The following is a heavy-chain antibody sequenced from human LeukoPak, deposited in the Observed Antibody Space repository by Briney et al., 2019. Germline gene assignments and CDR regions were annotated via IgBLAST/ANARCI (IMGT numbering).Heavy chain of an antibody. J-gene: IGHJ4*02. CDR1: GFTFSGSW. Sequence: GGSLRLSCAASGFTFSGSWMTWVRQAPGKGLEWVAHIKEDGSDKYYVDSVTGRFTISRDNTKNSLYLQMSSLRAEDTAVYYCATWNSDWEFAYWGQGTLVSVSS. V-gene: IGHV3-7*05. CDR3: ATWNSDWEFAY. D-gene: IGHD1/OR15-1a*01. CDR2: IKEDGSDK.